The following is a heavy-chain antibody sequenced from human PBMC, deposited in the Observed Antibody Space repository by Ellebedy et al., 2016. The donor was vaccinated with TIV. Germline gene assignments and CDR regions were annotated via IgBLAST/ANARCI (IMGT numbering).Heavy chain of an antibody. V-gene: IGHV4-59*12. Sequence: MPSETLSLTCTVSGGSISSYYWSWIRQPPGKGLEWIGYIYYSGSTNYNPSLKSRVTMSVDTSKNQFSLKLSSVTAADTAVYYCARDYSGWDYYYYYGMDVWGQGTTVTVSS. CDR3: ARDYSGWDYYYYYGMDV. CDR1: GGSISSYY. J-gene: IGHJ6*02. D-gene: IGHD6-19*01. CDR2: IYYSGST.